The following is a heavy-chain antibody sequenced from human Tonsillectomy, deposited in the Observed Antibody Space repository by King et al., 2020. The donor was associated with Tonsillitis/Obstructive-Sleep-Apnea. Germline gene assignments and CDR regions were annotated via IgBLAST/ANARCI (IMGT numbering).Heavy chain of an antibody. CDR2: IIDSGGS. Sequence: VQLQQWGAGLLKPSETLSLTCAVYGGSFSACYWSWIRQPPGKGLEWIGEIIDSGGSNYIPSLKSRVTISVDTSKGQFSLNLSSVTAADTAVYYCARGSYSYNAMDVWGQGTTVTVSS. J-gene: IGHJ6*02. CDR3: ARGSYSYNAMDV. CDR1: GGSFSACY. V-gene: IGHV4-34*01. D-gene: IGHD5-18*01.